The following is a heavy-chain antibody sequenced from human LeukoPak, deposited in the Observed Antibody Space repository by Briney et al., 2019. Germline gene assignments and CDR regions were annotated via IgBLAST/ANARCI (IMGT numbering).Heavy chain of an antibody. D-gene: IGHD1-1*01. Sequence: PGGSLRLSCAASGFTFSSYAMSWVRQAPGKGLEWVSAISGSGGSTYYADSVKGRFTISRDNSKNTLYLQMNSLRAEDTAVYYCAKDRTHMGVQHNWFDPWGQGTLVTVSS. CDR2: ISGSGGST. J-gene: IGHJ5*02. CDR1: GFTFSSYA. V-gene: IGHV3-23*01. CDR3: AKDRTHMGVQHNWFDP.